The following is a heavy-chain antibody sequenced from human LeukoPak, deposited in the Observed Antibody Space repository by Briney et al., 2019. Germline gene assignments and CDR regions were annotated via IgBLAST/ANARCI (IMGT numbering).Heavy chain of an antibody. CDR2: INPNSGGT. J-gene: IGHJ4*02. CDR1: GYTFTAYY. V-gene: IGHV1-2*02. Sequence: ASVTVSCTASGYTFTAYYMHWVRQAPGQGLEWMGWINPNSGGTNYAQKFQGRATMTRDTSISTAYMELSRLRSDDTAVYYCATYSGSLGDDYWGQGTLVTVSS. CDR3: ATYSGSLGDDY. D-gene: IGHD1-26*01.